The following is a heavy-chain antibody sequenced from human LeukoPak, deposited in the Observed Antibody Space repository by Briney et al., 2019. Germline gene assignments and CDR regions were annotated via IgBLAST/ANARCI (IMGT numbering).Heavy chain of an antibody. CDR1: GFTFSSYS. J-gene: IGHJ4*02. D-gene: IGHD1-26*01. CDR3: VRSSFVGLLGNDY. CDR2: ISSSSTI. Sequence: GGSLRLSCAASGFTFSSYSMNWVRQAPGKGLEWVSYISSSSTIYYADSVKGRFTISRDSANNSLYLLMNGLRAEDTALYHCVRSSFVGLLGNDYWGQGTLVAVSS. V-gene: IGHV3-48*04.